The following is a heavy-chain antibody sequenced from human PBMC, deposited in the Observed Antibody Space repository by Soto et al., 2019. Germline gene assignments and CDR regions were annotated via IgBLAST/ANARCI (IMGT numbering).Heavy chain of an antibody. J-gene: IGHJ6*02. V-gene: IGHV2-5*02. D-gene: IGHD3-10*01. CDR2: IYWDDDE. CDR1: GFSLNTGGVG. CDR3: VRNWRYYGGDYYYGMDA. Sequence: ITLKESGPTLVKPTQTLTLTCTFSGFSLNTGGVGVGWVRQPRGKAMEWLALIYWDDDERYRPSLRSRLNITXDAXXTXVVLTMTNMAPEDTATYYCVRNWRYYGGDYYYGMDAWGPGTTVTVSS.